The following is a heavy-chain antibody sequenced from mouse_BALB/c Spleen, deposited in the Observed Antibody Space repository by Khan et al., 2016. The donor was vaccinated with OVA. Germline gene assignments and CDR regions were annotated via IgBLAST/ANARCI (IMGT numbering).Heavy chain of an antibody. CDR1: GFSLSRYT. Sequence: QVQLKESGPGLVAPSQSLSITCTVSGFSLSRYTIHWVRQPPGKGLEWLGMIWGGGGTDYNSTLKIRLSIIKDNSKSQVFLKMNSLQTDDTAMYFWARAYYRYDGYYAMDYWGQGTSVTVSS. CDR3: ARAYYRYDGYYAMDY. V-gene: IGHV2-6-4*01. D-gene: IGHD2-14*01. CDR2: IWGGGGT. J-gene: IGHJ4*01.